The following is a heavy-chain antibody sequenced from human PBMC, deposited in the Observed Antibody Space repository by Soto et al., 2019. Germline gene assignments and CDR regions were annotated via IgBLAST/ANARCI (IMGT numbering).Heavy chain of an antibody. Sequence: TSETLSLTCTVSGGSISSGGYYWSWIRQHPGKGLEWIGYIYYSGSTYYNPSLKSRVTISVDTSKNQFSLKLSSVTAADTAVYYCARADSGSYITFDYWGQGTLVTVS. D-gene: IGHD1-26*01. CDR2: IYYSGST. CDR1: GGSISSGGYY. CDR3: ARADSGSYITFDY. V-gene: IGHV4-31*03. J-gene: IGHJ4*02.